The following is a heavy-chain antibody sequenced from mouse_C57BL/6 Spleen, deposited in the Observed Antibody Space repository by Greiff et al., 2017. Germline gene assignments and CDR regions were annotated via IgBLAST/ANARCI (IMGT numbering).Heavy chain of an antibody. CDR2: IRNSANGYTT. CDR3: ARYVKRDHGDY. V-gene: IGHV7-3*01. J-gene: IGHJ4*01. Sequence: EVQLVESGGGLVQPGGSLSLSCAASGFTFTDYCMHWVRQPPGKGLEWLGFIRNSANGYTTAYSVSVQGRFSISRDNSGRILYLQMNALRAEDSATYYCARYVKRDHGDYWGKGTTGTVSS. CDR1: GFTFTDYC. D-gene: IGHD1-3*01.